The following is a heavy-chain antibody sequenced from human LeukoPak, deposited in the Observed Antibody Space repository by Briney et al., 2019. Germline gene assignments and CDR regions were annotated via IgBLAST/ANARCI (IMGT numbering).Heavy chain of an antibody. J-gene: IGHJ4*02. D-gene: IGHD6-6*01. CDR2: IKSKTDGGTT. CDR1: GFTFSNAW. Sequence: GGSLRLTCAASGFTFSNAWMNWVRQAPGKGLEWVGRIKSKTDGGTTDYAAPVKGRFTISRDDSKNTLYLQMNSLKTEDTAVYYCTTSPYSSSSDDYWGQGTLVTVSS. CDR3: TTSPYSSSSDDY. V-gene: IGHV3-15*07.